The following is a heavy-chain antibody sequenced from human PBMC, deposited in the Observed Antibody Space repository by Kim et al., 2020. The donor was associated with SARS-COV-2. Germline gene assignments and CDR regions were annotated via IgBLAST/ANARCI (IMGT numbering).Heavy chain of an antibody. CDR3: ARAPYYYDSSGPSGY. J-gene: IGHJ4*02. D-gene: IGHD3-22*01. CDR1: GFTFSSYG. Sequence: GVSLRLSCAASGFTFSSYGMHWVRQAPGKGLEWVAVIWYDGSNKYYADSVKGRFTISRDNSKNTLYLQMNSLRAEDTAVYYCARAPYYYDSSGPSGYWGQGTLVTVSS. CDR2: IWYDGSNK. V-gene: IGHV3-33*01.